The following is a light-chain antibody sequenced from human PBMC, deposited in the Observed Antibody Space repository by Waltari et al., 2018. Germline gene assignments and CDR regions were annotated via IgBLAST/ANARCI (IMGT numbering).Light chain of an antibody. CDR1: SSDVGSYTL. Sequence: QSALTQPATVSGSPTQSITISCTGTSSDVGSYTLVSWYQQHPGRAPKLMIFDVNKRPSGIFMRFSGSKSGNTASLTISGLQAEDEADYYCCSYAGSSTFVFGGGTKLTVL. V-gene: IGLV2-23*02. CDR3: CSYAGSSTFV. J-gene: IGLJ2*01. CDR2: DVN.